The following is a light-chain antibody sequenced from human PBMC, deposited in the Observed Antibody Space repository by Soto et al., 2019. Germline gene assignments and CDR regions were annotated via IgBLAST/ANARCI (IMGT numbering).Light chain of an antibody. CDR1: SSDVGSYNL. CDR2: EVS. V-gene: IGLV2-23*02. J-gene: IGLJ1*01. CDR3: CSYAGSSTLV. Sequence: QSALTQPASVSGSPGQSITISCTGTSSDVGSYNLVSWYQQHPGKAHKLMIYEVSKRPSGVSNRFSGSKSGNTASLTISGLQAEYEADYYCCSYAGSSTLVFGTGTKVTVL.